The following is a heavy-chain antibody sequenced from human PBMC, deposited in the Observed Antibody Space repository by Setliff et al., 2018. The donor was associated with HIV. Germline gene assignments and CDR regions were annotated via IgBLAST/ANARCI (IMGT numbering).Heavy chain of an antibody. CDR3: ARGATLLPGYSDRWEYFYMDV. V-gene: IGHV4-34*01. CDR2: INHSGST. Sequence: TSETLSLTCAVYGGSFSEYYWSWIRQSPGKGLEWIGEINHSGSTLYNPPLKSRATISVDTSKNQFSPRLNSVTAADTAVYYCARGATLLPGYSDRWEYFYMDVWGKGTTVTVSS. J-gene: IGHJ6*03. CDR1: GGSFSEYY. D-gene: IGHD5-12*01.